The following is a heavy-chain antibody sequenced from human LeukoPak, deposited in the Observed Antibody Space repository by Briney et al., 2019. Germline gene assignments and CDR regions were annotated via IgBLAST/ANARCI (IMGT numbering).Heavy chain of an antibody. D-gene: IGHD4-23*01. CDR3: ATGSTVVTPRLGGLGWFDP. Sequence: ASVKVSGKASGDTFTGCYMHWVRQAPGQGLEWMGWINPNSGGTNYAQKFQGRVTMTRDTSISTAHMELSRLRSDDTAVYYCATGSTVVTPRLGGLGWFDPWGQGTLVSVSS. V-gene: IGHV1-2*02. CDR2: INPNSGGT. J-gene: IGHJ5*02. CDR1: GDTFTGCY.